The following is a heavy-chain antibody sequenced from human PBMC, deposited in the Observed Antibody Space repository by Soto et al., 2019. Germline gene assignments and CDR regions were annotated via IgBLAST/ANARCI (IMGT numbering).Heavy chain of an antibody. CDR2: LTADSDDT. CDR1: GFTFSTHT. D-gene: IGHD1-1*01. CDR3: AKGLDRASLDF. V-gene: IGHV3-23*01. J-gene: IGHJ4*02. Sequence: EVQLLESGGTLVQPGGSLRLSCVASGFTFSTHTMNWVRQAPGKGLEWVSRLTADSDDTSYADSIKGRFTISRDNSKNTLYRQINSLRAEDTAIYYCAKGLDRASLDFWGQGALVTVSS.